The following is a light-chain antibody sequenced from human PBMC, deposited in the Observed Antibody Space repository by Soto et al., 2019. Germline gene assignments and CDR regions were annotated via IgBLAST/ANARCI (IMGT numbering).Light chain of an antibody. CDR2: DNN. CDR3: GAWDSSLSAGGM. Sequence: QSVLTQPPSVSAAPGQKVTISCSGSSSNIGNNYVSWYQQLPGTAPKLLIYDNNKRPSGIPDRFSGSTSGTSATLGITGLQTGDEADYYCGAWDSSLSAGGMFGGGTKLTVL. V-gene: IGLV1-51*01. CDR1: SSNIGNNY. J-gene: IGLJ3*02.